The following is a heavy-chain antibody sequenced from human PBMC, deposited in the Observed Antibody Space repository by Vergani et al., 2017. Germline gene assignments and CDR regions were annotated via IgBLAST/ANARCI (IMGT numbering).Heavy chain of an antibody. CDR3: ASKRGACRAAYCHSYDF. V-gene: IGHV4-39*01. J-gene: IGHJ4*02. D-gene: IGHD2-15*01. Sequence: QVQLQESGPGLVKPSETLSLTCPVSGDSVISTDYHWGWIRQPPGKGLEWIGSMDYSGSTSYNPSLESRLSISFETPKNHFSLRLTSVTAADTAVYYCASKRGACRAAYCHSYDFWGPGTLVGVSS. CDR2: MDYSGST. CDR1: GDSVISTDYH.